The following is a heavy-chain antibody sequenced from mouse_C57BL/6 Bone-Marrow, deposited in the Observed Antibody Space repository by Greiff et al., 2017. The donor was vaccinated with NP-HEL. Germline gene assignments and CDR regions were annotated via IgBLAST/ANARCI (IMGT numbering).Heavy chain of an antibody. CDR3: ASGGLYYYGSIWYFDV. V-gene: IGHV1-9*01. Sequence: QVQLQQSGAELMKPGASVKLSCKATGYTFTGYWIEWVKQRPGHGLEWIGEILPGSGSTNYNEKFKGKATFTADTSSNTAYMQLSSLTTEDSAIYYCASGGLYYYGSIWYFDVWGTGTTVTVSS. CDR1: GYTFTGYW. D-gene: IGHD1-1*01. CDR2: ILPGSGST. J-gene: IGHJ1*03.